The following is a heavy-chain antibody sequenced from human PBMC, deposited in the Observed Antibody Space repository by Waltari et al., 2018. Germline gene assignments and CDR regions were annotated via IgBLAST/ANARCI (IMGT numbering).Heavy chain of an antibody. CDR3: ARDRDYGDQGGWYFDL. CDR2: INPNSGGT. D-gene: IGHD4-17*01. CDR1: GYTFTGYY. V-gene: IGHV1-2*02. J-gene: IGHJ2*01. Sequence: QVQLVQSGAEVKKPGASVKVSCKASGYTFTGYYMHWVRQAPGQGLEWMEWINPNSGGTNYAQKFQGRVTRTRDTSISTAYMELSRLRSDDTAVYYCARDRDYGDQGGWYFDLWGRGTLVTVSS.